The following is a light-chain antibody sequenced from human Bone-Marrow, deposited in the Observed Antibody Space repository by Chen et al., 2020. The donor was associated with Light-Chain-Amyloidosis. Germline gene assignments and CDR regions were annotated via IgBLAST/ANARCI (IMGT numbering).Light chain of an antibody. CDR2: WAS. CDR3: QQYYSTPYT. V-gene: IGKV4-1*01. Sequence: DIVMTQSPDSLAVALGERATINCKSSESLLYRSNNKNYLGWYQQKPGQSPKLLMYWASTRESGVPYRFSGSGSGTDFTLTISSLQAEYVAVYYCQQYYSTPYTFGQWTMLEIQ. J-gene: IGKJ2*01. CDR1: ESLLYRSNNKNY.